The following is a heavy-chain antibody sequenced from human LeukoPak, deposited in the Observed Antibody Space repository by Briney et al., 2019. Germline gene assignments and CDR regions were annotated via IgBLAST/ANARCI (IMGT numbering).Heavy chain of an antibody. CDR1: GFTFSSYS. CDR2: ISSSSSYI. D-gene: IGHD5-18*01. V-gene: IGHV3-21*01. J-gene: IGHJ4*02. CDR3: ARDPDTAVDY. Sequence: GGSLRLSCAASGFTFSSYSMNWVRQAPGKGLEWVSSISSSSSYIYYADSVKGRFTISRDNAKSSLYLQMNSLRAEDTAVYYCARDPDTAVDYWGQGTLVTVSS.